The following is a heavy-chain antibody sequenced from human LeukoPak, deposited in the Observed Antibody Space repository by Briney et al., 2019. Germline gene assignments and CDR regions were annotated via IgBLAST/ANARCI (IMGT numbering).Heavy chain of an antibody. CDR2: INPNSGGT. D-gene: IGHD2-15*01. CDR1: GYTFNDYH. Sequence: ASVKVSCKGSGYTFNDYHIHWVRQAPGQGLEWMGWINPNSGGTIYAQKFQGRVTMTRDTSINTAYMELSRLTSDDAAMYYCARVSCSGGTCYDLGWFDSWGQGTLVAVSS. V-gene: IGHV1-2*02. CDR3: ARVSCSGGTCYDLGWFDS. J-gene: IGHJ5*01.